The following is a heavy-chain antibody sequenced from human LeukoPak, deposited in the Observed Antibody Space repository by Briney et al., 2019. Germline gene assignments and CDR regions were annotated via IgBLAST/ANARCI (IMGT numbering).Heavy chain of an antibody. CDR3: ARGGGISHYYYYMDV. CDR2: IYYRGNT. CDR1: GGSISGSSYY. V-gene: IGHV4-39*07. J-gene: IGHJ6*03. D-gene: IGHD6-13*01. Sequence: SETLSLTCTVSGGSISGSSYYWGWIRQPPGKGLEWIGTIYYRGNTYYNPSLKSRVSISVDTSKNQFSLKLSSVTAADTAVCYCARGGGISHYYYYMDVRGKGTTVTISS.